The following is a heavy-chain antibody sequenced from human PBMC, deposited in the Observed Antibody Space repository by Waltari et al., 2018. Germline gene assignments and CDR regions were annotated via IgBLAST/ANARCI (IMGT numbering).Heavy chain of an antibody. CDR2: IYHSGST. J-gene: IGHJ4*01. V-gene: IGHV4-38-2*02. CDR1: GYSISSGYY. CDR3: ARDPAYFDY. Sequence: QVQLQESGPGLVKPSETLSLTCAVSGYSISSGYYWGWIRQPPGKGLEWIGSIYHSGSTYYNPSLKSRVTISVDTSKNQFSLKLSSVTAADTAVYYCARDPAYFDYWGHGTLVTVSS.